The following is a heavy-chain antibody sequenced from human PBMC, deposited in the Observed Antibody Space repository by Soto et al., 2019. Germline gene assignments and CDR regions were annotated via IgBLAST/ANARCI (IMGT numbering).Heavy chain of an antibody. V-gene: IGHV4-4*07. CDR1: GGSISSYY. Sequence: QVQLQESGPGLVKPSETLSLTCTVSGGSISSYYWSWIRQPAGKGLEWIGRIYTSGSTNYNPSLKSRVTMSVDTSKNQFSLKLSSVTAADTAVYYCARVIGVWFGGLLDDAFDIWGQGTMVTVSS. D-gene: IGHD3-10*01. CDR3: ARVIGVWFGGLLDDAFDI. CDR2: IYTSGST. J-gene: IGHJ3*02.